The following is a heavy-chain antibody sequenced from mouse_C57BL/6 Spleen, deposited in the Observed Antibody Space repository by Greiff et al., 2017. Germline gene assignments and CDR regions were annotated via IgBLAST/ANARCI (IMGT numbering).Heavy chain of an antibody. CDR2: IYPRSGNT. Sequence: QVQLQQSGAELARPGASVKLSCKASGYTFTSYGISWVKQRTGQGLEWIGEIYPRSGNTYYNEKFKGKATLTAAKSSITAYMELRSLTSEDSSVYFCARTTLERGYFDYWGQGTTLTVSS. D-gene: IGHD6-1*01. CDR3: ARTTLERGYFDY. V-gene: IGHV1-81*01. CDR1: GYTFTSYG. J-gene: IGHJ2*01.